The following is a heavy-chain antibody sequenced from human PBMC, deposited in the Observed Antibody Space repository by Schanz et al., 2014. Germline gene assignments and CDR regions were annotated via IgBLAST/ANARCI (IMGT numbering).Heavy chain of an antibody. CDR1: GFTFSSHW. CDR3: AKTLFPGGTQTFGN. D-gene: IGHD2-8*02. V-gene: IGHV3-74*02. Sequence: VHLLESGGGLVEPGGSLRLSCAASGFTFSSHWMHWVRQDPGKGLVWVARINSVGSNTDYADSVTGRFTISRDNSKSTLYVEMNSLRVEDTAVYYCAKTLFPGGTQTFGNWGRGTLVTVSS. CDR2: INSVGSNT. J-gene: IGHJ4*02.